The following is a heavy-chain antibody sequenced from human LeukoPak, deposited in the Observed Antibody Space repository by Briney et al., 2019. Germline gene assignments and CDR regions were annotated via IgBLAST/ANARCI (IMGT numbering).Heavy chain of an antibody. CDR1: GGSISSYY. CDR3: ARMGDLGIPVD. Sequence: PSETLSLTCTVSGGSISSYYWSWIRQPPGKGLEWIGYIYYSGSTNYNPSLKSRVTISVDTSKNQFSLKLSSVTAADTAVYYCARMGDLGIPVDWGQGTLVTVSS. J-gene: IGHJ4*02. V-gene: IGHV4-59*01. CDR2: IYYSGST.